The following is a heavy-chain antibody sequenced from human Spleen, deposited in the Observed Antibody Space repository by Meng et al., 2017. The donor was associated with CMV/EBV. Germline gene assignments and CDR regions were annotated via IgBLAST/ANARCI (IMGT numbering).Heavy chain of an antibody. J-gene: IGHJ4*02. Sequence: SETLSLTCTVSGGSISSSSYYWGWIRQPPGKGLEWIGNIFYSGSTYYNPSLKSRVTISVDTSKNQFSLRLSSVTAADTAVYYCARVYETEWSYSGFWGQGTPVTVSS. CDR3: ARVYETEWSYSGF. V-gene: IGHV4-39*07. CDR2: IFYSGST. D-gene: IGHD3-3*01. CDR1: GGSISSSSYY.